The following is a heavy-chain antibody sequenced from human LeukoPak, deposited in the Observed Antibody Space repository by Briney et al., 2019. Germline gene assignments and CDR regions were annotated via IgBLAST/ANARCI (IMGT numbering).Heavy chain of an antibody. CDR2: IYHSGST. D-gene: IGHD4-11*01. J-gene: IGHJ4*02. CDR3: ARHAGGAYRYYFDY. Sequence: SETLSLTCAVSGYSISSGYYWGWIRQPPGKGLEWIGSIYHSGSTYYNPSLKSRVTISVDTFKNQFSLKLSSVTAADTAVYYCARHAGGAYRYYFDYWGQGTLVTVSS. CDR1: GYSISSGYY. V-gene: IGHV4-38-2*01.